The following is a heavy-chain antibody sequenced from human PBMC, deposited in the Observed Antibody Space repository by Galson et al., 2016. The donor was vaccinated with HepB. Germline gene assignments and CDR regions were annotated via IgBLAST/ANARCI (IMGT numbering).Heavy chain of an antibody. CDR2: IKSKSHGGTT. Sequence: SLRLSCAASGFTFSNAWMNWVRQAPGKGLEWVGRIKSKSHGGTTDYAAPVKGRITISRDDSRSTLYLQMNSLKTEDTAVYYCTTGEDGYGYWGQGTLVTVSS. D-gene: IGHD5-24*01. CDR3: TTGEDGYGY. J-gene: IGHJ4*02. V-gene: IGHV3-15*07. CDR1: GFTFSNAW.